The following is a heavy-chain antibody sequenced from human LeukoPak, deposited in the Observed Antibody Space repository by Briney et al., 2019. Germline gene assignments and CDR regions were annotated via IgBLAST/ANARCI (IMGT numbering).Heavy chain of an antibody. Sequence: SQTLSLTCAISGDSVSSNSAAWIWIRQSPSRGLEWLVRTYYRAKWYNDYAVSVKSRITINPDTSKNQFSLQLNSVTPEDTAVYYCARDPQAAGYFDYWGQGTLVTVSS. V-gene: IGHV6-1*01. J-gene: IGHJ4*02. CDR3: ARDPQAAGYFDY. CDR1: GDSVSSNSAA. D-gene: IGHD6-13*01. CDR2: TYYRAKWYN.